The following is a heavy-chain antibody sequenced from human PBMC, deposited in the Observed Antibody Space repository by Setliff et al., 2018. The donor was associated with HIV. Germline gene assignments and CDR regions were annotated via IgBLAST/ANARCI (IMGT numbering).Heavy chain of an antibody. D-gene: IGHD3-10*01. CDR3: ARDRGVRGANDAFNI. CDR1: GYTFTSYA. CDR2: INTYIANP. Sequence: ASVKVSCKAFGYTFTSYALNWVRQAPGQGLEWMGWINTYIANPMYAQGFTGRFVFSLDTSVRTAYLQISSLKAEDTALYYCARDRGVRGANDAFNIWGLGTMVTVSS. J-gene: IGHJ3*02. V-gene: IGHV7-4-1*02.